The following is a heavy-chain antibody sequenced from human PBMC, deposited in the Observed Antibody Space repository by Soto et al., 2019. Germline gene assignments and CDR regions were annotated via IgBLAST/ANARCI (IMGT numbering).Heavy chain of an antibody. CDR2: INNGGGST. CDR1: GFIFRTYA. Sequence: GGSLRLSCEASGFIFRTYAMSWVRQAPGKGLDWVSGINNGGGSTYYAESVRGRFTISRDNSKNTLDLQMNSLSAEDTAVYFCVKGSSGGRPYYFDFWGQGALVTVSS. J-gene: IGHJ4*02. CDR3: VKGSSGGRPYYFDF. D-gene: IGHD3-22*01. V-gene: IGHV3-23*01.